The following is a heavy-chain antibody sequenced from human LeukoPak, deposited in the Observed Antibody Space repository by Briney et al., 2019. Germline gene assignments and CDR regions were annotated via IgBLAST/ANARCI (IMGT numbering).Heavy chain of an antibody. Sequence: SVKVSCKASGGTFSSYAISCVRQAPGQGLEWMGGIIPIFGTANYAQKFQGRVTITADESTSTAYMELSSLRSEDTAVYYCARSWDTAMVSYFDYWGQGTLVTVSS. CDR1: GGTFSSYA. V-gene: IGHV1-69*13. CDR2: IIPIFGTA. J-gene: IGHJ4*02. CDR3: ARSWDTAMVSYFDY. D-gene: IGHD5-18*01.